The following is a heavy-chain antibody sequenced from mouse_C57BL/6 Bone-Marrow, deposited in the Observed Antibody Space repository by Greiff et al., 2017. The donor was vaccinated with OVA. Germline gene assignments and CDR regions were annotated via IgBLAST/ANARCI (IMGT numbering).Heavy chain of an antibody. Sequence: EVKVVESGGGLVKPGGSLKLSCAASGFTFSDYGMHWVRQAPEKGLEWVAYISSGSSTIYYADTVKGRFTISRDNAKNTLFLQMTSLRSEDTAMYYCAVPFITTVVADYWGQGTTLTVSA. CDR3: AVPFITTVVADY. CDR2: ISSGSSTI. J-gene: IGHJ2*01. V-gene: IGHV5-17*01. CDR1: GFTFSDYG. D-gene: IGHD1-1*01.